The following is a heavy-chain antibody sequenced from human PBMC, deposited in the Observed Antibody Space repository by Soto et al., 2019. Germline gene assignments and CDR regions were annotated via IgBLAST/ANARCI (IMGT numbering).Heavy chain of an antibody. J-gene: IGHJ6*02. Sequence: QVQLVQSGAEVKKPGASVKVSCKASGYTFTSHDINWVRQATGQGLEWMGWMNPNSGNTGYAQKFQGRVTMTRHTSISKAYMELSSLRSEDMAVYYCARDYDFGSGYWQPTYYCYYYGMDVWGQVSTVTVSS. CDR2: MNPNSGNT. CDR1: GYTFTSHD. D-gene: IGHD3-3*01. CDR3: ARDYDFGSGYWQPTYYCYYYGMDV. V-gene: IGHV1-8*01.